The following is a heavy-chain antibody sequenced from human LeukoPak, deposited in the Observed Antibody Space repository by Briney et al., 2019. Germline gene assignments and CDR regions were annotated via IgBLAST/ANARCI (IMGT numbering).Heavy chain of an antibody. CDR1: GFTFSSYC. J-gene: IGHJ4*02. V-gene: IGHV3-7*05. CDR3: ATWNSDWEFAY. D-gene: IGHD1/OR15-1a*01. Sequence: GGSLRLSCVASGFTFSSYCMTWVRQAPGKGLEWVAHIKEDGSDKYYVDSVTGRFTISRDNTKNSLYLQMSSLRAEDTAVYYCATWNSDWEFAYWGQGTLVSVSS. CDR2: IKEDGSDK.